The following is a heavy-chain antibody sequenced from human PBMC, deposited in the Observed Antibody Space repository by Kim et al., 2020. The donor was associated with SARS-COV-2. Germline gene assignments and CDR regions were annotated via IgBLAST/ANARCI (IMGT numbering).Heavy chain of an antibody. CDR1: GGSISGSSYY. J-gene: IGHJ5*02. V-gene: IGHV4-39*01. Sequence: SETLSLTCTVSGGSISGSSYYWGWIRQPPGNGLEWIGSIYYSGSTYYKPSLKSRVTISVDTSKNQFFLKLTSVTAADTAIYYCSRHYLGSAWHPCGQGTLVTVSS. CDR3: SRHYLGSAWHP. D-gene: IGHD1-1*01. CDR2: IYYSGST.